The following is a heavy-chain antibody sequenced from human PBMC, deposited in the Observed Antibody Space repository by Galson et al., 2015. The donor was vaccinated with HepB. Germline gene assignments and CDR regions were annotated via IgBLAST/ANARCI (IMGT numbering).Heavy chain of an antibody. Sequence: SLRLSCAASGFTFSSYWMTWVRQAPGKGLEWVANIKEDGSVKYHVDSVQGRFTISRDNAKNSLYLQMNSLRAEDTAVHYCAREPRAGAYYFDYWGQGTLVTVSS. CDR3: AREPRAGAYYFDY. CDR2: IKEDGSVK. CDR1: GFTFSSYW. V-gene: IGHV3-7*03. D-gene: IGHD2-21*01. J-gene: IGHJ4*02.